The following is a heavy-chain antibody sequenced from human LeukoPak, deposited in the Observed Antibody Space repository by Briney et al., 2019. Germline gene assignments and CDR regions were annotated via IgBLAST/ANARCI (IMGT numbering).Heavy chain of an antibody. CDR2: IKQDGSEK. CDR1: GFTFSSYW. CDR3: ARDWGGLYAGPYYFDC. J-gene: IGHJ4*02. V-gene: IGHV3-7*04. D-gene: IGHD3-16*01. Sequence: PGGSLRLSCAASGFTFSSYWMSWVRQAPGKGLEWVANIKQDGSEKYYVDSVKGRFTISRDNAKNSLYLQMNSLRAEDTAVYYCARDWGGLYAGPYYFDCWGQGTLVTVSS.